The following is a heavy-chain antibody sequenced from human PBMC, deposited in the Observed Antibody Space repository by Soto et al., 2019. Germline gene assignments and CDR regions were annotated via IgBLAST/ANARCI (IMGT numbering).Heavy chain of an antibody. V-gene: IGHV3-23*01. Sequence: EVQLLESGGGLVQPGGSLRLSCAASGFTFSSYAMSWVRQAPGKGLEWVSAISGSGGSTYYADSVKGRFTISRDNSKNTLYLQMNSLRAEDTAVYYCAKVDPPYYDYIWGSLRHTDYWGQGTLVTVSS. CDR2: ISGSGGST. CDR1: GFTFSSYA. CDR3: AKVDPPYYDYIWGSLRHTDY. J-gene: IGHJ4*02. D-gene: IGHD3-16*01.